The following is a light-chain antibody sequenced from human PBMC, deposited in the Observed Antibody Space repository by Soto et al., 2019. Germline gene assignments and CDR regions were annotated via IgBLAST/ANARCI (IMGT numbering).Light chain of an antibody. CDR1: QSVSSY. J-gene: IGKJ2*01. CDR3: QQRRNWPMYT. V-gene: IGKV3-11*01. CDR2: DAS. Sequence: EIVLTQSPATLSLSPGERATLSCRASQSVSSYLAWYQQKPGQAPRLLIYDASNRATGIPARFSGSGSGTDFTLTISSLEPEDFAVYYWQQRRNWPMYTFGQGTKLEIK.